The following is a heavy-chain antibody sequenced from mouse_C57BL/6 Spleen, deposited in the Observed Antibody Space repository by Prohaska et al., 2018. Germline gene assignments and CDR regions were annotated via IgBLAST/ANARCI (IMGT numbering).Heavy chain of an antibody. CDR1: GSTFSGFW. V-gene: IGHV11-2*01. D-gene: IGHD1-1*02. Sequence: HGGSRGLSCEGSGSTFSGFWMSWVRQTPGKTLEWIGDINSDGSAINYAPSIKDRFTIFRDNDKSTLYLQMSNVRSEDTATYFCMRYGSYWYFDVWGTGTTVTVSS. CDR2: INSDGSAI. CDR3: MRYGSYWYFDV. J-gene: IGHJ1*03.